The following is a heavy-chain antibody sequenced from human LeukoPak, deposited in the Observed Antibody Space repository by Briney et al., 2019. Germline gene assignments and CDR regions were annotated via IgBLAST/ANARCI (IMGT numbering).Heavy chain of an antibody. CDR1: GFTFDDYG. CDR2: INWNGGST. Sequence: PGGSLRLSCAASGFTFDDYGMSWVRQAPGKGLEWVSGINWNGGSTGYADSVKGRFTISRDNAKNSLYLQMNSLRAEDTALYYSARKYYDFWSGYYTGTVYYYYMDVWGKGTTVTVSS. D-gene: IGHD3-3*01. J-gene: IGHJ6*03. V-gene: IGHV3-20*04. CDR3: ARKYYDFWSGYYTGTVYYYYMDV.